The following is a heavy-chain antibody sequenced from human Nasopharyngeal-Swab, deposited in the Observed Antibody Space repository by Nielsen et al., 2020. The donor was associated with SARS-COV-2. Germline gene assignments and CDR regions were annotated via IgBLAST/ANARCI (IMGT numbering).Heavy chain of an antibody. Sequence: WIRQPPGKGLEWVSAISGSGGSTYSADFVKGRFTLSRDNSQNTLYLQMNSLRAEDTAVYYCAKDSLNILTGSGWFDPWGQGTQVTVSS. CDR2: ISGSGGST. V-gene: IGHV3-23*01. CDR3: AKDSLNILTGSGWFDP. D-gene: IGHD3-9*01. J-gene: IGHJ5*02.